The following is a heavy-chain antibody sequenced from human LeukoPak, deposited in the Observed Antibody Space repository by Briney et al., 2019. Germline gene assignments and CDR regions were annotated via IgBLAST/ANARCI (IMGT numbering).Heavy chain of an antibody. Sequence: GPSVKVSCKASGGTFSSYAISWVRQAPGQGLEWMGGIIPIFGTANYAQKFQGRVTITTDESTSTAYMELSSLRSEDTAVYYCTTYYYDSSGYSNWFDPWGQGTLVTVSS. V-gene: IGHV1-69*05. CDR1: GGTFSSYA. CDR2: IIPIFGTA. J-gene: IGHJ5*02. CDR3: TTYYYDSSGYSNWFDP. D-gene: IGHD3-22*01.